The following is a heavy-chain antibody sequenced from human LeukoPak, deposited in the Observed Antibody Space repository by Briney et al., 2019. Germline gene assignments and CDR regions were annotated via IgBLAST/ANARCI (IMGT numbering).Heavy chain of an antibody. Sequence: PSEPLSLTCTVSGVSITSNTHNWDWIPQPPGKGLKWIGGFHFSGGINYNPSLKSRVTIFVDTSKNQISLTVNSVTAADTAVYYCARRYESSGYAYDYWGQGTLVTVSS. D-gene: IGHD3-22*01. J-gene: IGHJ4*02. CDR3: ARRYESSGYAYDY. CDR2: FHFSGGI. V-gene: IGHV4-39*01. CDR1: GVSITSNTHN.